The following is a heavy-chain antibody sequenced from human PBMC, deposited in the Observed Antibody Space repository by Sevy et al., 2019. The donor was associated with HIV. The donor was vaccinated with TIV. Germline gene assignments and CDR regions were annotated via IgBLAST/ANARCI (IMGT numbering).Heavy chain of an antibody. J-gene: IGHJ4*02. CDR2: IYPGDSDT. Sequence: GESLKISCKGSGYSFTSYWIGWVRQMSGKGPEWMGIIYPGDSDTRYSPSFQGQVTISADKSISTAYLQWSSLKASDTAMYYCARHRVTDYDDSSGYIVGGFDYWGQGTLVTVSS. D-gene: IGHD3-22*01. V-gene: IGHV5-51*01. CDR1: GYSFTSYW. CDR3: ARHRVTDYDDSSGYIVGGFDY.